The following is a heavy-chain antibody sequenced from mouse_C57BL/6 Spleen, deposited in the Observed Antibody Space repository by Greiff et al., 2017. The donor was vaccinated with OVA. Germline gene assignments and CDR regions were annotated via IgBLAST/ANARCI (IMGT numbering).Heavy chain of an antibody. CDR1: GYAFTNYL. D-gene: IGHD2-1*01. Sequence: QVQLKQSGAELVRPGTSVKVSCKASGYAFTNYLIEWVKQRPGQGLEWIGVINPGSGGTNYNEKFKGKATLTADKSSSTAYMQLSSLTSEDSAVYFCAREGDYGNYCWFAYWGQGTLVTVSA. V-gene: IGHV1-54*01. CDR2: INPGSGGT. J-gene: IGHJ3*01. CDR3: AREGDYGNYCWFAY.